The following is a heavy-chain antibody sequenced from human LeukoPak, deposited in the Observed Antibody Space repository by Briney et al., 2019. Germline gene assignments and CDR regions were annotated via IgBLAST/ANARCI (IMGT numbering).Heavy chain of an antibody. CDR2: IGIRGDT. CDR3: AKDSGALEEGYFDS. CDR1: GFTFIDYD. V-gene: IGHV3-13*01. J-gene: IGHJ4*02. Sequence: GGSLRLSCAASGFTFIDYDMHWVRQVIGKGLEWVSAIGIRGDTHYSGSVKGRFTISRDNSKDSLYLQMNSLRTDDTALYYCAKDSGALEEGYFDSWGQGTLVTVSS.